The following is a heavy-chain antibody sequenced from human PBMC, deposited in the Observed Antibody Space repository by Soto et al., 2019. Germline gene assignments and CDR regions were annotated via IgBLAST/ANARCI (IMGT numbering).Heavy chain of an antibody. Sequence: GSLRLSCVASGFTFSSFGLNWVRQAPGKGLEWVSSISSSDKYIYYADSVKGRFTISRDNAKNSLSLQMNSLRADDTAVYYCARVFCRGDCYSPLDYWGQGTLVTVSS. CDR1: GFTFSSFG. V-gene: IGHV3-21*01. CDR2: ISSSDKYI. CDR3: ARVFCRGDCYSPLDY. D-gene: IGHD2-21*02. J-gene: IGHJ4*02.